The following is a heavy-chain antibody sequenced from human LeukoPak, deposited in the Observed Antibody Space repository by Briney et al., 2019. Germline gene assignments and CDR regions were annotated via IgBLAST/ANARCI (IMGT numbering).Heavy chain of an antibody. J-gene: IGHJ4*02. D-gene: IGHD3-10*01. Sequence: ASVKVSCKASGYTFTSYYMHWVRQAPGQGLEWMGIINPSGGSTSYAQKFQGRVTMTRDTSISTAYMELSRLTSDDTAVYYCARSPDYYGSGAYIDSWGQGTLVTVSS. V-gene: IGHV1-46*01. CDR2: INPSGGST. CDR3: ARSPDYYGSGAYIDS. CDR1: GYTFTSYY.